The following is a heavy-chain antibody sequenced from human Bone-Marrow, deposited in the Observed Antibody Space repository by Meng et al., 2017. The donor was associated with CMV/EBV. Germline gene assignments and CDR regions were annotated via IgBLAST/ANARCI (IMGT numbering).Heavy chain of an antibody. CDR2: ISGSGGST. V-gene: IGHV3-23*01. Sequence: GESLKISCAASGFTFSSYAMSWVRQAPGKGLEWVSAISGSGGSTYYADSVKGRFSISRDNSKNTLYLQIDSLRTEDTSVYYCARALRSSGPSWGQGTLVTVSS. D-gene: IGHD6-19*01. J-gene: IGHJ4*02. CDR1: GFTFSSYA. CDR3: ARALRSSGPS.